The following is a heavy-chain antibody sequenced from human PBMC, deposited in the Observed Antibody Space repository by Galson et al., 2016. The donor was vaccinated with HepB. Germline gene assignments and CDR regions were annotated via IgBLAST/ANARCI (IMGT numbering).Heavy chain of an antibody. V-gene: IGHV4-4*02. CDR2: IYHSGTT. CDR3: AMDYGGNSAFDC. J-gene: IGHJ4*02. Sequence: ETLSLTCAVSGGSISSRNWWNWVRQAPGKGLEWIGEIYHSGTTNYNPSLKSPVTISVDKSKNQFSLKLSSVTAADTAVYYCAMDYGGNSAFDCWGQGTLVTVSS. D-gene: IGHD4-23*01. CDR1: GGSISSRNW.